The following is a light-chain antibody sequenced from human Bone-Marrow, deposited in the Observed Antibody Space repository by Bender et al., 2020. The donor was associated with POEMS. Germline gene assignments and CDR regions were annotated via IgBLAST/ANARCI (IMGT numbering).Light chain of an antibody. V-gene: IGLV1-44*01. Sequence: QSVLTQPPSASGTPGQRVTISCSGSRSNIGSNYVYWYQQFPGTAPKLLIYSNNQRPSGVPDRFSGSRSGTSASLAISGLQSEDEADYYCAVWDDSLNGWVFGGGTKLTVL. CDR2: SNN. CDR3: AVWDDSLNGWV. J-gene: IGLJ3*02. CDR1: RSNIGSNY.